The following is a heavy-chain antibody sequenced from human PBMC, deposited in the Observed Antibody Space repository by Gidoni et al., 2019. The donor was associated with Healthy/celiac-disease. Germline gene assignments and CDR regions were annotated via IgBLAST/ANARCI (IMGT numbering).Heavy chain of an antibody. J-gene: IGHJ6*02. Sequence: QVQLQESGPGLVKPSETLSLPCPVSGGSISSYYWRWIRQPPGKGLEWIGYIYYSGSTNYNPSLKSRVTISVDTSKNQFSLKLSSVTAADTAVYYCARVKEYSSSSGRGEYYYYYYGMDVWGQGTTVTVSS. D-gene: IGHD6-6*01. CDR2: IYYSGST. CDR1: GGSISSYY. CDR3: ARVKEYSSSSGRGEYYYYYYGMDV. V-gene: IGHV4-59*01.